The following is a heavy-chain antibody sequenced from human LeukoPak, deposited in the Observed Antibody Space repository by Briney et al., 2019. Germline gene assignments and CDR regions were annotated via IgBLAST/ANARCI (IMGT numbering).Heavy chain of an antibody. V-gene: IGHV1-58*02. CDR3: AVTRIYSYARDAFDI. D-gene: IGHD5-18*01. CDR2: IVVGSGNT. Sequence: SVKVSCKASGFTFTSSAMQWVRQARGQRLEWIGWIVVGSGNTNYAQKFQERVTITRDMSTSTAYMELSSLRSEDTAVYYCAVTRIYSYARDAFDIWGQGTMVTVSS. J-gene: IGHJ3*02. CDR1: GFTFTSSA.